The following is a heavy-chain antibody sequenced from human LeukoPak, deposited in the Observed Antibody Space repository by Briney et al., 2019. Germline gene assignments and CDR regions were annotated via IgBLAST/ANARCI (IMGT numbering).Heavy chain of an antibody. CDR3: ARVRFDWLAHDY. CDR1: GGTFSSYA. Sequence: SVKVSCKASGGTFSSYAISWVRQAPGQGLEWMGGIIPIFGTANYAQKFQGRVTITADESTSTAYMELSSLRSEDTAVYYCARVRFDWLAHDYWGQGTLVTVSS. J-gene: IGHJ4*02. CDR2: IIPIFGTA. V-gene: IGHV1-69*13. D-gene: IGHD3-9*01.